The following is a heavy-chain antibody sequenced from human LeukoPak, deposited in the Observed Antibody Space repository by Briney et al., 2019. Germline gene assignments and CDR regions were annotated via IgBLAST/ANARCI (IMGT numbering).Heavy chain of an antibody. D-gene: IGHD2-21*01. CDR1: GDSISTSSYS. J-gene: IGHJ6*03. V-gene: IGHV4-39*01. CDR2: IFYNGIT. Sequence: SETLSLTCTVSGDSISTSSYSWGWIRQPPGKGLEWIGSIFYNGITYDNPSLKSRVTISVDSSKHQFSLNMRFVTAAATAVYYCARHEWTLLGLPGTRRDYSNMDVWGEGATVIVSS. CDR3: ARHEWTLLGLPGTRRDYSNMDV.